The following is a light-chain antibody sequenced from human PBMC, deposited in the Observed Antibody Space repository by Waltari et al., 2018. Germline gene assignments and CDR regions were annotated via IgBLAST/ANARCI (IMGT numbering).Light chain of an antibody. J-gene: IGLJ1*01. CDR2: GNS. CDR3: QSYDSSLSAYV. CDR1: ISNIGAGYD. V-gene: IGLV1-40*01. Sequence: QSVLTQPPSVSGAPGQRVTLSCTGSISNIGAGYDVHWYQQLPGTAPKLLIHGNSKRPSGVPDRFSGSKSGTSASLSITGLQADDEADYFCQSYDSSLSAYVFGTGTKVTVL.